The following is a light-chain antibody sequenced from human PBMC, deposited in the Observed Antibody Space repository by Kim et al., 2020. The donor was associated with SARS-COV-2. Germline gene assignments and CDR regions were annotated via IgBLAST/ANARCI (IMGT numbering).Light chain of an antibody. V-gene: IGKV3-11*01. CDR1: QSVSSY. CDR2: DAS. J-gene: IGKJ5*01. CDR3: QQRSSWPIT. Sequence: DIVLTQSPATLCLSPGERVTLSCRASQSVSSYLAWYQQKPGQAPRVLIYDASNRATGIPARFSGSGSGTDFILTISSLEPEDFAVYYCQQRSSWPITFGQGTRLEIK.